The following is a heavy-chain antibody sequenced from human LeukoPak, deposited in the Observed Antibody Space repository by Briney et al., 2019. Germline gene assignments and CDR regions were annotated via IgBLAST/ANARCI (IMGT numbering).Heavy chain of an antibody. CDR2: INHSGST. CDR3: ARSYSRYFAL. CDR1: GGSFSGYY. D-gene: IGHD2-15*01. J-gene: IGHJ2*01. V-gene: IGHV4-34*01. Sequence: SETLSLTCAVYGGSFSGYYWSWIRQPPGKGLEWIGEINHSGSTNYNPSLKSRVTISVDTSKNQFSLKLSSVTAADTAVYYCARSYSRYFALWGRGTLVTVSS.